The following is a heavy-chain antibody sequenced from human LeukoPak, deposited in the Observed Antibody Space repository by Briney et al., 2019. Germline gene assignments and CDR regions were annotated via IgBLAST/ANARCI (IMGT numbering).Heavy chain of an antibody. CDR1: GFTFSSYA. J-gene: IGHJ6*03. CDR2: ISGSGGST. D-gene: IGHD6-13*01. V-gene: IGHV3-23*01. Sequence: GGSLRLSCAASGFTFSSYAMSWVRQAPGKGLEWVSAISGSGGSTYYADSVKGRFTISRDNSKNTLYLQMNSLRAEDTAVYYCAKVPPIAAKYYYYYYMDVWGKGTTVTVSS. CDR3: AKVPPIAAKYYYYYYMDV.